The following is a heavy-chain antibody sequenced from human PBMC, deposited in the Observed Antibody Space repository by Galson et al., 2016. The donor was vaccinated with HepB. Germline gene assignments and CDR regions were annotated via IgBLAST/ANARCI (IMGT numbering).Heavy chain of an antibody. CDR3: AREGEYYDSRGDFDY. CDR2: IIPFFGTA. Sequence: SVKVSCKASGGTFSSYAIYWVRQAPGQGLEWMGGIIPFFGTANYAQKFQGRVTITADESTRTAYMELSSLRSEDTAVYYCAREGEYYDSRGDFDYWGQGTLVTVAS. D-gene: IGHD3-22*01. CDR1: GGTFSSYA. J-gene: IGHJ4*02. V-gene: IGHV1-69*13.